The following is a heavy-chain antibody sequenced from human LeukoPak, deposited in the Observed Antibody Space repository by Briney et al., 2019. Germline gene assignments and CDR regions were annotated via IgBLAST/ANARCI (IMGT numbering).Heavy chain of an antibody. CDR1: GFTFSSYA. J-gene: IGHJ4*02. CDR2: ISYDGSNK. Sequence: GRSLRLSCAASGFTFSSYAMHWVRQAPGKGLEWVAVISYDGSNKYYTDSVKGRFTISRDNSKNTLYLQMNSLRAEDTAIYYCAKGGGPYSSGWYNAYIDYWGQGTLVTVSS. CDR3: AKGGGPYSSGWYNAYIDY. V-gene: IGHV3-30-3*01. D-gene: IGHD6-19*01.